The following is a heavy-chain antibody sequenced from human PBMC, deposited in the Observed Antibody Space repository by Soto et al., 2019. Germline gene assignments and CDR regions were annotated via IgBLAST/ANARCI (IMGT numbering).Heavy chain of an antibody. D-gene: IGHD3-22*01. CDR2: INWNSDTV. Sequence: EVQLVESGGGLVQPGRSLRLSCAASGFAFDDYTIHWVRQVPGKGLEWVSGINWNSDTVGYADSVKGRFTISRDNARNSLYLQMDSLRAEDTALYYCAKTMAVVVMTDAFDIWGQGTMVTVSS. CDR1: GFAFDDYT. J-gene: IGHJ3*02. V-gene: IGHV3-9*01. CDR3: AKTMAVVVMTDAFDI.